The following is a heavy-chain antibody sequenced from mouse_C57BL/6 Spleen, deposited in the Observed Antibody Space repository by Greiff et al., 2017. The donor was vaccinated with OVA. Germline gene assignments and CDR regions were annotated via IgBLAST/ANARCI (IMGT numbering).Heavy chain of an antibody. J-gene: IGHJ4*01. D-gene: IGHD1-1*01. V-gene: IGHV1-52*01. CDR1: GYTFTSYW. Sequence: VQLQQPGAELVRPGSSVKLSCKASGYTFTSYWRHWVKQRPKQGLEWIGNIDPSDSETHYNQKFKDKATLTVDKSSSTAYMQLSSLTSEASAVYYCARRGIYYGSSYYAMDYWGQGTSVTVSS. CDR3: ARRGIYYGSSYYAMDY. CDR2: IDPSDSET.